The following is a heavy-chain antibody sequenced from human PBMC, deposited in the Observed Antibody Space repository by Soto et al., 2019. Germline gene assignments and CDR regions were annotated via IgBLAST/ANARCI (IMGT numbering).Heavy chain of an antibody. CDR2: IYYSGST. J-gene: IGHJ5*02. CDR1: GGSISSYY. Sequence: SETLSLTCTVSGGSISSYYWSWIRQPPGKGLEWIGYIYYSGSTNYNPSLKSRVTISVDTSKNQFSLKLSSVTAADTAVYYCAGMGRDIVVVVAATRPKVLEDWFDPWGQGTLVTVSS. D-gene: IGHD2-15*01. V-gene: IGHV4-59*01. CDR3: AGMGRDIVVVVAATRPKVLEDWFDP.